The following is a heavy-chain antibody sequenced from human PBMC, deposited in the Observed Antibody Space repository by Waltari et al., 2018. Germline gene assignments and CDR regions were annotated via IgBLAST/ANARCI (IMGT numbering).Heavy chain of an antibody. J-gene: IGHJ6*02. CDR1: GGSFSGYY. V-gene: IGHV4-34*01. CDR2: INHSGST. CDR3: ARGPMKTTNYYYGMDV. D-gene: IGHD4-4*01. Sequence: QVQLQQWGAGLLKPSETLSLTCAVYGGSFSGYYWRWIRQPPGKGLEWIGEINHSGSTNYNPSLKSRVTISVDTSKNQFSLKLSSVTAADTAVYYCARGPMKTTNYYYGMDVWGQGTTVTVSS.